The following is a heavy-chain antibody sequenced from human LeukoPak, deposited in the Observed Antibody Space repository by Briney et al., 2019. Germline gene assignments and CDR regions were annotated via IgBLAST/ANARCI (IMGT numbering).Heavy chain of an antibody. CDR1: GGSFSGYY. CDR3: ARGFSGWYHNSNDY. Sequence: SETLSLTCAVYGGSFSGYYWSWIRQPPGKGREWIGETNHSGSTNYNPSLKSRVTISVDTSKNQFSLKLSSVTAADTAVYYCARGFSGWYHNSNDYWGQGTLVTVSS. CDR2: TNHSGST. J-gene: IGHJ4*02. V-gene: IGHV4-34*01. D-gene: IGHD6-19*01.